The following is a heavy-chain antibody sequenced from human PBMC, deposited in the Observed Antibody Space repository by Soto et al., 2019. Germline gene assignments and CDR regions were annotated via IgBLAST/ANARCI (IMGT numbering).Heavy chain of an antibody. CDR3: AARGSSRYYYYYYGMAA. Sequence: SVKVSCKASGFTLTHSALQWVRQARGQRLEWIGWIVVGSGTTNYAQKFQERVTITRDMSTSTAYMELSSLRSEYTAVYYCAARGSSRYYYYYYGMAAWG. CDR2: IVVGSGTT. V-gene: IGHV1-58*01. CDR1: GFTLTHSA. D-gene: IGHD1-26*01. J-gene: IGHJ6*02.